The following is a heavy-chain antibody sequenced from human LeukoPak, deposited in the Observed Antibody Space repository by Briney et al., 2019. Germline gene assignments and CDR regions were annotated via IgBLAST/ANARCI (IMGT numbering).Heavy chain of an antibody. CDR1: GGSISSHY. J-gene: IGHJ4*02. Sequence: SETLSLTCTVSGGSISSHYWSWIRQPPGKGLEWIGHIYYSGSTNYNPSLKSRVTISVDTSKNQFSLKLSSVTAADTAVYYCARERNTAMVTDYFDYWGQGTLVTVSS. CDR3: ARERNTAMVTDYFDY. D-gene: IGHD5-18*01. V-gene: IGHV4-59*11. CDR2: IYYSGST.